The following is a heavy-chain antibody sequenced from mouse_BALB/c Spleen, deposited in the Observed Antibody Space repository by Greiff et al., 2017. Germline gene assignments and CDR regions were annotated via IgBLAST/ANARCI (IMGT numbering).Heavy chain of an antibody. CDR1: GFSLTGYG. Sequence: VQLVESGPGLVAPSQSLSITCTVSGFSLTGYGVNWVRQPPGKGLEWLGMIWGDGSTDYNSALKSRLSISKDNSKSQVFLKMNSLQTDDTARYYCAREIDDYGWYFDVWGAGTTVTVSS. D-gene: IGHD2-4*01. V-gene: IGHV2-6-7*01. CDR3: AREIDDYGWYFDV. J-gene: IGHJ1*01. CDR2: IWGDGST.